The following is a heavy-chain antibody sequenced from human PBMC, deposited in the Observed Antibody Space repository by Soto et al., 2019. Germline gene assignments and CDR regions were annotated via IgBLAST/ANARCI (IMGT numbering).Heavy chain of an antibody. V-gene: IGHV6-1*01. Sequence: SQTLSLTCAICGDSVSNNGATWNWIRQSPSRGLEWLGRAYYRSRWHYDYATSVRSRITINPDTSKNQFSLQLSSVTPEDTAVYYCARDPPDFNSGFDSWGQGSLVTVSS. CDR2: AYYRSRWHY. D-gene: IGHD1-26*01. CDR1: GDSVSNNGAT. J-gene: IGHJ4*02. CDR3: ARDPPDFNSGFDS.